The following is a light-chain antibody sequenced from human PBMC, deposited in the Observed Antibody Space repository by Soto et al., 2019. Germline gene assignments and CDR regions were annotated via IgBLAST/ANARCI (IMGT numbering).Light chain of an antibody. Sequence: EIILTQSPPTLSLSPGERATLSFGASQSVSSSYVAWYQHRPGLAPRLLIHDASSRATGIPDRFSGTKSGTDFTLTIRRLEPEDAAVYYCQQYGSSPITFGQGTRLEIK. CDR3: QQYGSSPIT. V-gene: IGKV3D-20*01. CDR2: DAS. CDR1: QSVSSSY. J-gene: IGKJ5*01.